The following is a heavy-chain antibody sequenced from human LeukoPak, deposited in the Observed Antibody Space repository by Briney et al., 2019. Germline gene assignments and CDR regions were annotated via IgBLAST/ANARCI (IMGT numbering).Heavy chain of an antibody. CDR3: AKDLFDYGGDTFDY. D-gene: IGHD4-23*01. Sequence: GGSLRLSCAASGFTFSSYSMNWVRQAPGKGLEWVSYISSSSGTIYYADSVKGRFTISRDNAKNSLYLQMNSLRAEDTAVYYCAKDLFDYGGDTFDYWGQGTLVTVSS. J-gene: IGHJ4*02. CDR1: GFTFSSYS. CDR2: ISSSSGTI. V-gene: IGHV3-48*01.